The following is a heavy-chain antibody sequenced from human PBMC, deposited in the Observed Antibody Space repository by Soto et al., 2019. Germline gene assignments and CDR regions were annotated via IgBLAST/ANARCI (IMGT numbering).Heavy chain of an antibody. CDR1: DDSITSDKYY. CDR3: ARLEGLATISYYFDF. V-gene: IGHV4-39*01. D-gene: IGHD3-9*01. CDR2: IYYRGNA. Sequence: QLQLQESGPGLVKPSETLSLTCSVSDDSITSDKYYWGWIRQPPGKGLEWIGSIYYRGNAYYNPSLQTRGTISLDKSTSRFSLKLNAVTAADSAVYFCARLEGLATISYYFDFWGPGALVTVSS. J-gene: IGHJ4*02.